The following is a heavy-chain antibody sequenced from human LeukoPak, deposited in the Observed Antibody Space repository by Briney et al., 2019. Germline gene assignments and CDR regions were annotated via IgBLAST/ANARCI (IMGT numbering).Heavy chain of an antibody. CDR2: IWYDGSNK. V-gene: IGHV3-33*01. CDR3: ARDLEAYYDSSGYALDY. Sequence: PGRSLRLSCAASGFTFSSYGMHWVRQAPGKGLEWVAVIWYDGSNKYYADSVKGRFTISRDNSKNTLYLQMNSLRAEDTAVYYCARDLEAYYDSSGYALDYWGRGTLVTVSS. J-gene: IGHJ4*02. D-gene: IGHD3-22*01. CDR1: GFTFSSYG.